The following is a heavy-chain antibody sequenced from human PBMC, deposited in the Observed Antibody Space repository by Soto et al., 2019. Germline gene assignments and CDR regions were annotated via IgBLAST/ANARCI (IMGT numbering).Heavy chain of an antibody. J-gene: IGHJ4*02. CDR2: ISGSGAST. CDR1: GFTFSGYG. CDR3: AKEYDSSGYYYAANFDY. D-gene: IGHD3-22*01. Sequence: PGGSLRLSCAASGFTFSGYGMNGVGQAPGKGLEWVSVISGSGASTYYADSVKGRFTISRDNSKNTLHLQMNSLRAEDTAVYYCAKEYDSSGYYYAANFDYWGQGTLVTVSS. V-gene: IGHV3-23*01.